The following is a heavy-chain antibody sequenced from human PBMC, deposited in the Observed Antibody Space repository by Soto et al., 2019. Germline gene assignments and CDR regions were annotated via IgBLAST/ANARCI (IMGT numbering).Heavy chain of an antibody. CDR2: IYYSGST. V-gene: IGHV4-59*01. D-gene: IGHD3-22*01. J-gene: IGHJ4*02. Sequence: SETLSLTCTVSGGSISSYYWSWIRQPPGKGLEWIGYIYYSGSTNYDPSLKSRVTISVDTSKNQFSLKLSSVTAADTAVYYCARGQGSMIVNLYYFDYWGQGTLVTVSS. CDR1: GGSISSYY. CDR3: ARGQGSMIVNLYYFDY.